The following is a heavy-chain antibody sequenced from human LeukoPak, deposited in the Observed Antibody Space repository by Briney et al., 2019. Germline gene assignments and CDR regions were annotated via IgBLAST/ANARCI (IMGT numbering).Heavy chain of an antibody. CDR2: IGAGGTLT. CDR1: GFTFSSYA. CDR3: AREQPLGGYYFDY. V-gene: IGHV3-23*01. D-gene: IGHD3-16*01. Sequence: GGSLRLSCTASGFTFSSYAMNWVRQAPGKGLEWVSGIGAGGTLTYYADSVKGRFTISRDNSKNTLYLQMNSLRAEDTAVYYCAREQPLGGYYFDYWGQGTLVTVSS. J-gene: IGHJ4*02.